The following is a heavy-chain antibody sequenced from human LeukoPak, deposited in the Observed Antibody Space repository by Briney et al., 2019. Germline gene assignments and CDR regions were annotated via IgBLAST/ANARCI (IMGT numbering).Heavy chain of an antibody. CDR3: ASSYYYGSGSYYGLVYFDY. CDR1: GGSISSYY. Sequence: PSETLSLTCTVSGGSISSYYWSWIRQPPGKGLEWIGYIYYSGSTNYNPCLKGRVTISVDTSKNQFSLKLSSVTAADTAVYYCASSYYYGSGSYYGLVYFDYWGQGTLVTVSS. V-gene: IGHV4-59*01. J-gene: IGHJ4*02. D-gene: IGHD3-10*01. CDR2: IYYSGST.